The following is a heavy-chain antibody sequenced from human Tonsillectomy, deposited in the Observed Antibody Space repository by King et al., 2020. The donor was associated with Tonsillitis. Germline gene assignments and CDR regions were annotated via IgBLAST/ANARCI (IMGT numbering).Heavy chain of an antibody. CDR3: AHRLIVGATEAFDI. Sequence: ITLKESGPTLVKPTQTLTLTCTFSGFSLSTSGVGVGWIRQPPGQALEWLALIYWDEDKFCSPSLRSRLTITKDTSKNQVVLTMTTMDPVDTATYYCAHRLIVGATEAFDIWGQGTMVTVSS. D-gene: IGHD1-26*01. V-gene: IGHV2-5*02. CDR2: IYWDEDK. CDR1: GFSLSTSGVG. J-gene: IGHJ3*02.